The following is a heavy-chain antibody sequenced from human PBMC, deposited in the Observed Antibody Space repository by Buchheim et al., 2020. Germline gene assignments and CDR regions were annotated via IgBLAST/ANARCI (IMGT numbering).Heavy chain of an antibody. CDR2: INSGVSTI. D-gene: IGHD3-10*01. J-gene: IGHJ4*02. CDR3: ARVRVIRGIIIKPFDY. V-gene: IGHV3-11*01. CDR1: GFIFSDYY. Sequence: QVQLVESGGGFVKPGGSLRLSCAASGFIFSDYYMSWIRQAPGKGLEWVSYINSGVSTIYYADSVKGRFTISRDNAKNSLYLQMNSLGAEDTAMYYCARVRVIRGIIIKPFDYWGPGTL.